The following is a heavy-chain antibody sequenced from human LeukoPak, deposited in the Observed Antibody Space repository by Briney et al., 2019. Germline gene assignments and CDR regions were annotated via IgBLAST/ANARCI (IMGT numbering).Heavy chain of an antibody. J-gene: IGHJ3*02. V-gene: IGHV4-31*03. Sequence: SETLSLTCTVSGGSISRTTSYWSWLRQHPGNGLEWLGHIYYTGRTHYKPSLRSRLYISLDTPKNQFSLKLTSVTAADTAVYYCARNPFGPSDAFDIWGQGTMVTVSS. CDR2: IYYTGRT. CDR3: ARNPFGPSDAFDI. CDR1: GGSISRTTSY. D-gene: IGHD3-10*01.